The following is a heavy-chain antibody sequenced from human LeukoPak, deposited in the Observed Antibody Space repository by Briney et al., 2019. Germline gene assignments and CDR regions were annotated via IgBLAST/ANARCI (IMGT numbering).Heavy chain of an antibody. D-gene: IGHD6-19*01. CDR2: ISAYNGNT. V-gene: IGHV1-18*01. J-gene: IGHJ4*02. CDR1: NYTFNSYG. CDR3: ARDIAVAAIIPPYFDY. Sequence: ASVKVSCKASNYTFNSYGISWVRQAPGQGLEWMGWISAYNGNTNYAQKLQGRVTMTTDTSTSTAYMELRSLRSDDTAVYYCARDIAVAAIIPPYFDYWGQGTPVTVSS.